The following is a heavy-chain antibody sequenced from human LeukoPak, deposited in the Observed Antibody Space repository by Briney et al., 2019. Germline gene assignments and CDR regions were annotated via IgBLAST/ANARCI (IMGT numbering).Heavy chain of an antibody. CDR2: IKSKTDGETT. V-gene: IGHV3-15*01. CDR1: GFTFSSAW. D-gene: IGHD3-22*01. CDR3: TTGGITTDY. Sequence: GGSLRLSCAASGFTFSSAWLTWVRQAPGGGREWVGLIKSKTDGETTDYAAPVKGRFTISRDDSTNTLYLQMNSLKTEDTAVYYCTTGGITTDYWGLGTLVTVSS. J-gene: IGHJ4*02.